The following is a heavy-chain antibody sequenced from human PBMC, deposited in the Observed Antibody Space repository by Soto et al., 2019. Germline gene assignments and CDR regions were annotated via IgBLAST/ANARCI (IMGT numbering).Heavy chain of an antibody. V-gene: IGHV3-30-3*01. Sequence: PGGSLRLSCTASGFTFSSYAMHWVRQAPGKGLEWVAVISYDGSNKYYADSVKGRFTISRDNSKNTLYLQMNSLRAEDTAVYYCARDQEQSDYYDSSGYSLDYWGQGTLVTSPQ. CDR2: ISYDGSNK. J-gene: IGHJ4*02. CDR1: GFTFSSYA. CDR3: ARDQEQSDYYDSSGYSLDY. D-gene: IGHD3-22*01.